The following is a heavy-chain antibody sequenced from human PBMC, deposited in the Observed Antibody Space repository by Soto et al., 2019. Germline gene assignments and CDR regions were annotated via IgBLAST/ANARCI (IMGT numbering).Heavy chain of an antibody. J-gene: IGHJ4*02. CDR1: GFTFTNYW. V-gene: IGHV5-51*01. D-gene: IGHD2-2*01. Sequence: GESLKISCRGSGFTFTNYWIAWVRQIPGKGLEWMGIIYPGDSDISYSPSFQGQVTISADKSINTAYLHWSSLKASDTAIYYCAKHEGYCSSTTCSNFDSWGQGTLVTVSS. CDR3: AKHEGYCSSTTCSNFDS. CDR2: IYPGDSDI.